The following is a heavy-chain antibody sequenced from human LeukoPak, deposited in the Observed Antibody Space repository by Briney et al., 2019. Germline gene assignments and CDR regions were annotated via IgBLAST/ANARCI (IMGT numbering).Heavy chain of an antibody. CDR3: ARGRVLLWFGERSNWFDP. CDR2: INHSGST. Sequence: PSETLSLTCAVYGGSFSGYYWGWIRQPPGKWLGWIGEINHSGSTNYNPSLKGGITISVDTSKNQFSLKLSSVTAADTAVYYCARGRVLLWFGERSNWFDPWGQGTLVTVSS. V-gene: IGHV4-34*01. CDR1: GGSFSGYY. D-gene: IGHD3-10*01. J-gene: IGHJ5*02.